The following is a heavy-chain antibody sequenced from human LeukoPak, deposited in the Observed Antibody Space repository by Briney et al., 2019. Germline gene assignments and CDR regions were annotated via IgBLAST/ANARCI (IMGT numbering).Heavy chain of an antibody. V-gene: IGHV3-7*01. CDR3: ARGGFYYYGMDA. Sequence: GGSLRLSCAASGFTFSSYWMGWVRQAPGKGLEWGANIKQDGSEKYYVDSVKGRFTISGDNAKNSLYLQMNSLRAEDTAVYYCARGGFYYYGMDAWGQGTTVTVSS. CDR1: GFTFSSYW. J-gene: IGHJ6*02. CDR2: IKQDGSEK.